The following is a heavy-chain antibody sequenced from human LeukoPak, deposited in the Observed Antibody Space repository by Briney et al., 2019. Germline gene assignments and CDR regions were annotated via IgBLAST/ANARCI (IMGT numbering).Heavy chain of an antibody. Sequence: GGSLRLSCAASGFTFSDYYMDWVRQAPGKGLEWVGRTRNKANSYSTEYAASVKGGFSISRDESKNSMYLQMNSLKIEDTAVYYCVADCYGDCIDWGQGTLVTVSS. CDR2: TRNKANSYST. CDR1: GFTFSDYY. V-gene: IGHV3-72*01. J-gene: IGHJ4*02. CDR3: VADCYGDCID. D-gene: IGHD4-17*01.